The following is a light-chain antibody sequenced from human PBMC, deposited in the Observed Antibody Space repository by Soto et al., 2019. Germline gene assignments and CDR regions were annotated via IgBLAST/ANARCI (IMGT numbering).Light chain of an antibody. V-gene: IGKV1-39*01. CDR3: QQSYRTPYP. CDR1: QSISSY. J-gene: IGKJ2*01. Sequence: DIQMTQSPSTLSGSVGDRVTITCRANQSISSYLNWYQQRPGKAPKLLIYAASTLQRGVSSRFSGSGSGTDSTLTIRSLQLDDFATYYCQQSYRTPYPFGQGTRVDIK. CDR2: AAS.